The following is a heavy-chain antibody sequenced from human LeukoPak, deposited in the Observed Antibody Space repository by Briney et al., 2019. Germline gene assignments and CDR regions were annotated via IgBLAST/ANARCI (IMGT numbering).Heavy chain of an antibody. CDR3: ARDGYYYGSGSSYGLDV. CDR2: VYYSGST. D-gene: IGHD3-10*01. CDR1: GGSLSSYF. V-gene: IGHV4-59*01. Sequence: SETLSLTCAVSGGSLSSYFWTWIRQPPGKALEWIGYVYYSGSTNYNPSLKSRVTISADTSKNQSSMKLTSVTAADTAVYYCARDGYYYGSGSSYGLDVWGQGTTVTVSS. J-gene: IGHJ6*02.